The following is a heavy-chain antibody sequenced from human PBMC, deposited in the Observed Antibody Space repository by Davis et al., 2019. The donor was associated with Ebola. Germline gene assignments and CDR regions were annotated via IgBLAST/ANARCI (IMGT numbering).Heavy chain of an antibody. CDR1: GFTFSSYG. CDR3: ARVGIAAAGTHY. J-gene: IGHJ4*02. Sequence: GESLKISCAASGFTFSSYGMHWVRQAPGKGLGWVAVISYDGSNKYYADSVKGRFTISRDNSKNTLYLQMNSLRAEDTAVYYCARVGIAAAGTHYWGQGTLVTVSS. V-gene: IGHV3-30*03. D-gene: IGHD6-13*01. CDR2: ISYDGSNK.